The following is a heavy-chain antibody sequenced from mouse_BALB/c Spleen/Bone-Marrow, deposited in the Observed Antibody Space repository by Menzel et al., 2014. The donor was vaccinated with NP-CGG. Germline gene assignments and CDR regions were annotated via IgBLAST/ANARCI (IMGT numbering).Heavy chain of an antibody. V-gene: IGHV7-3*02. Sequence: EVQGVESGGGLVQPGGSLRLSCATSGFTFTDYYMNWVRQPPGKALEWLGFIRNKAYGYTTEYSASVKGRFTVSRDNSQSILYLQMNTLRAEDSATYYCARDMGGIPFDSWGQGTTLTVSS. D-gene: IGHD4-1*01. CDR2: IRNKAYGYTT. CDR1: GFTFTDYY. J-gene: IGHJ2*01. CDR3: ARDMGGIPFDS.